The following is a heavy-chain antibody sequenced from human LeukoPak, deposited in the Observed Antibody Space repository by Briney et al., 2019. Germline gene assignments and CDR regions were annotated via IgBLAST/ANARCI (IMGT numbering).Heavy chain of an antibody. J-gene: IGHJ4*02. D-gene: IGHD5-12*01. CDR2: IYYSGST. Sequence: SETLSLTCTDSGGSVSSGSYYWSWIRQPPGKGLEWIGYIYYSGSTNYNPSLKSRVTISVDTSKNQFSLKLSSVTAADTAVYYCARETWILYYFDYWGQGTLVTVSS. V-gene: IGHV4-61*01. CDR3: ARETWILYYFDY. CDR1: GGSVSSGSYY.